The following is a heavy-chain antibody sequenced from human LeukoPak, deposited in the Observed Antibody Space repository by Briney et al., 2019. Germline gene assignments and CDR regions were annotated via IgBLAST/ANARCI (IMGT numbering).Heavy chain of an antibody. CDR2: IKQDGSEK. CDR1: GFIFSTYW. CDR3: TRLAPGSSRDY. Sequence: GGSLRLSCATSGFIFSTYWMSWVRQAPGKGLEWVANIKQDGSEKYYVDSVKGRFTISRHNAKNSLNLQMNSLRAEDTAVYYCTRLAPGSSRDYWGQGTLVTVSS. V-gene: IGHV3-7*01. J-gene: IGHJ4*02. D-gene: IGHD2-15*01.